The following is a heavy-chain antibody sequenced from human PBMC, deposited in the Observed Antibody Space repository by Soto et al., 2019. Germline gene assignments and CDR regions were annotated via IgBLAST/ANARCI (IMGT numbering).Heavy chain of an antibody. CDR2: ISYDGSNK. Sequence: PGGSLGLSCAASGFTFSSYAMHWVRQAPGKGLEWVAVISYDGSNKYYADSVKGRFTIPRDNSKNTLYLQMNSLRAEDTAVYYCARDYGPYGSASYTDYWGQGT. J-gene: IGHJ4*02. V-gene: IGHV3-30-3*01. CDR1: GFTFSSYA. D-gene: IGHD3-10*01. CDR3: ARDYGPYGSASYTDY.